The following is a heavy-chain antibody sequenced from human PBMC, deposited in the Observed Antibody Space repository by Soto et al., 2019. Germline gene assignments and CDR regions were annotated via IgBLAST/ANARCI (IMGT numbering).Heavy chain of an antibody. CDR2: IIPIFGTA. Sequence: QVQLVQSGAEVKKPGSSVKVSCKASGGTFSSYAISWARQAPGQGLEWMGGIIPIFGTANYAQKFQGRVTITADESTSTAYMELSSLRSEDTAVYYCARSIFGVVIYYYYGMDVWGQGTTVTVSS. CDR3: ARSIFGVVIYYYYGMDV. D-gene: IGHD3-3*02. J-gene: IGHJ6*02. CDR1: GGTFSSYA. V-gene: IGHV1-69*01.